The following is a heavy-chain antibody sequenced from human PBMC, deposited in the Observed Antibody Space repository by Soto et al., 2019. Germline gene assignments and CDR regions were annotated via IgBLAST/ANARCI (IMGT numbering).Heavy chain of an antibody. J-gene: IGHJ4*02. D-gene: IGHD2-2*01. CDR2: INHSGST. CDR1: GGSFSGYY. CDR3: ARGLGYCSSTSCYPTFFDY. V-gene: IGHV4-34*01. Sequence: QVQLQQWGAGLLKPSETLSLTCAVYGGSFSGYYWSWIRQPPGKGLEWIGEINHSGSTNYNPSLKRRVTISVDTSKNQFSLKLSSVTAADTAVYYCARGLGYCSSTSCYPTFFDYWGQGTLVTVSS.